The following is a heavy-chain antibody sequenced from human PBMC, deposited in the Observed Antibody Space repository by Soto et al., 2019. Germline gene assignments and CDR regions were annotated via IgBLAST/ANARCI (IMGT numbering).Heavy chain of an antibody. CDR3: ARNYYDFWSGYLIAYYFDY. D-gene: IGHD3-3*01. Sequence: ASVKVSCKASGYTFTSYGISWVRQAPGQGLEWMGWISAYNGNTNYAQKLQGRVTMTTDTSTSTAYMELRSLRSDDTAVYYCARNYYDFWSGYLIAYYFDYWGQGTLVTVSS. V-gene: IGHV1-18*01. CDR1: GYTFTSYG. CDR2: ISAYNGNT. J-gene: IGHJ4*02.